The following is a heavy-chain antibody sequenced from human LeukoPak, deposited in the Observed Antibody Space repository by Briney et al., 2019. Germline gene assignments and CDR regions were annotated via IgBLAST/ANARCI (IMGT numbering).Heavy chain of an antibody. CDR1: GFTFSSYG. CDR3: AKDRGEQWLVTSFDY. CDR2: ISYDGSNK. Sequence: GGSLRLSCAASGFTFSSYGMHWVRQAPGKGLEWVAVISYDGSNKYYVDSVKARFTISRDNSKNTLYLQMNSLRPEDTAVYYCAKDRGEQWLVTSFDYWGQGTLVTVSS. D-gene: IGHD6-19*01. V-gene: IGHV3-30*18. J-gene: IGHJ4*02.